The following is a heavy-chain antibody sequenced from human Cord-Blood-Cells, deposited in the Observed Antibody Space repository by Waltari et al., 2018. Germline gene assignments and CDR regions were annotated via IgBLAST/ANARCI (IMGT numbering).Heavy chain of an antibody. D-gene: IGHD3-10*01. CDR1: GGTFSSYA. J-gene: IGHJ4*02. Sequence: QVQLVQSGAEVKKPGSSVKVSCKASGGTFSSYAISWVRQAPGQGLEWMGGVIPIFGTSDVALKIPGRVTITAEEATSTDCCELCSLGSEDGAVYCCARDIGDYGSGRYWDYWGQGTLVTVSS. CDR2: VIPIFGTS. V-gene: IGHV1-69*01. CDR3: ARDIGDYGSGRYWDY.